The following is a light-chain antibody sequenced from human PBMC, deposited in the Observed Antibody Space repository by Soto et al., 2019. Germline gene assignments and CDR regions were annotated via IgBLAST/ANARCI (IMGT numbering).Light chain of an antibody. CDR3: SSYAGSNKSV. CDR1: SSDVGGYNY. J-gene: IGLJ1*01. Sequence: QSVLTQPPSASGSPGQSVTISCTGTSSDVGGYNYVSWYQQHPGKAPKLMIYEVSKRPSGVPDRFSGSKSGNTASLTVSGLQPEDEAEYYCSSYAGSNKSVFGTGTKLTVL. CDR2: EVS. V-gene: IGLV2-8*01.